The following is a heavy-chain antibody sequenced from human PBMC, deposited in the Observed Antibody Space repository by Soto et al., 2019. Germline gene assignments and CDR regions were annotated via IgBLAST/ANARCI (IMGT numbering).Heavy chain of an antibody. CDR1: GFTVSNNY. CDR2: SYSGGST. Sequence: GGALRLSCVASGFTVSNNYMSWVRQAPGKGLEWVSVSYSGGSTDYADSVKGRFTISRDNSKNTLYLQMNSLRADDTAVYYCARARDGYNFLYEPTWDQGTLVTVSS. CDR3: ARARDGYNFLYEPT. J-gene: IGHJ4*02. D-gene: IGHD5-12*01. V-gene: IGHV3-53*01.